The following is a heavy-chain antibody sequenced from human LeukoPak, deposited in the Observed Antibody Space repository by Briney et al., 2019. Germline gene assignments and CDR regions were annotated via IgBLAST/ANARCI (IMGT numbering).Heavy chain of an antibody. Sequence: ASVKVSCKASGYTFTGYYMHWVRQAPGQGLEWMGWINSKSGGTNFAQKFQGRVTMTRDTSSSTAYMELSRLRSDDTAMYYCARGGKLMITMVRGALASRDGFDIWGQGTMVTVSS. V-gene: IGHV1-2*02. CDR1: GYTFTGYY. CDR3: ARGGKLMITMVRGALASRDGFDI. J-gene: IGHJ3*02. D-gene: IGHD3-10*01. CDR2: INSKSGGT.